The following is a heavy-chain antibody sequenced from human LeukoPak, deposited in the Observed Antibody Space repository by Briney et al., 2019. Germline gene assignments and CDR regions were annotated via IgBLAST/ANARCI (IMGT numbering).Heavy chain of an antibody. D-gene: IGHD2-2*01. Sequence: GGSLRLSCSASGFTFSNYAMHWVRQAPEKGLEHVSAIGSNGGTTYYADSMKGRFTISRDNSKNTLYLQMSSLRAEDTAVYYCVKGFQGYCSSISCSGYWGQGTLVIVSS. CDR2: IGSNGGTT. CDR3: VKGFQGYCSSISCSGY. CDR1: GFTFSNYA. V-gene: IGHV3-64D*06. J-gene: IGHJ4*02.